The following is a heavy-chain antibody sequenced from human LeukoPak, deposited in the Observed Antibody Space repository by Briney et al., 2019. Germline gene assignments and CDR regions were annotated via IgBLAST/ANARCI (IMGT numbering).Heavy chain of an antibody. CDR3: ARGDVVPAALNFDY. CDR2: ISYDGSNK. J-gene: IGHJ4*02. CDR1: GFTFSSYA. Sequence: PGRSLRLSCAASGFTFSSYAMHWVRQAPGKGLEWVAVISYDGSNKYYADSVKGRFTISRDNSKNTLYLQMNSLRAEDTAVYYCARGDVVPAALNFDYWGQGTLVTVSS. V-gene: IGHV3-30-3*01. D-gene: IGHD2-2*01.